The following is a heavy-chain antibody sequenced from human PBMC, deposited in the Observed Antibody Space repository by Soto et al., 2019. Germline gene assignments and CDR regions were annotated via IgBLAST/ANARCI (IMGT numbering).Heavy chain of an antibody. CDR2: IYSGAGT. J-gene: IGHJ4*02. D-gene: IGHD2-2*01. CDR1: GFNVSSTS. Sequence: GQLVESGGGLVQPGGSLRLSCAASGFNVSSTSMSWVRQAPGKGLEWVSVIYSGAGTHYAGSVKGRCTISRDTSKNTLYLQMNSLRVEETAVYYCAREGSGSSTSFDYWGQGTLVTVSS. V-gene: IGHV3-66*01. CDR3: AREGSGSSTSFDY.